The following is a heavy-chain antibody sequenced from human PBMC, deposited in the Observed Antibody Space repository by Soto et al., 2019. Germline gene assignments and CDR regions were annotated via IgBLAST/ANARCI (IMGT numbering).Heavy chain of an antibody. Sequence: SVKVSCKASGFTFTSSAAQWVRQARGQRLEWIGWIVVGSGNTNYAQKFQERVTITRDMSTSTAYMELSSLRSEDTAVYYCAAGPSSWGSFDYWGQGTLVTVSS. CDR1: GFTFTSSA. CDR2: IVVGSGNT. D-gene: IGHD6-13*01. CDR3: AAGPSSWGSFDY. V-gene: IGHV1-58*01. J-gene: IGHJ4*02.